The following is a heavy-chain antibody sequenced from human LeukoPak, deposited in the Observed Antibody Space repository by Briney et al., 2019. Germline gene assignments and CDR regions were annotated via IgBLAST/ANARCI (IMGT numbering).Heavy chain of an antibody. CDR1: GASISSNSYY. Sequence: SETLSLTCTVSGASISSNSYYWGWIRQPPGKGLKWIGSIYYSGSTYYNPSLKSRVTISVDTSKNQFSLKLSSVTATDTAVYYCARNKYYYGSGNYGVPNWFDPWGQGTLVAVSS. J-gene: IGHJ5*02. CDR3: ARNKYYYGSGNYGVPNWFDP. D-gene: IGHD3-10*01. V-gene: IGHV4-39*01. CDR2: IYYSGST.